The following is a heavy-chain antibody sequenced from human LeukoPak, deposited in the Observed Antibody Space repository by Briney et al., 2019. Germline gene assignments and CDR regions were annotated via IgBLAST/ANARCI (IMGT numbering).Heavy chain of an antibody. Sequence: GGSLRLSCAASGFTFSSYSMNWVRQAPGKGLEWVSAISGSGGSTYYADSVKGRFTIPRDNSKNTLYLQMNSLRAEDTAVYYCAKDLGKYYDILTGYYRSSYFDYWGQGTLVTVSS. CDR1: GFTFSSYS. V-gene: IGHV3-23*01. J-gene: IGHJ4*02. CDR2: ISGSGGST. CDR3: AKDLGKYYDILTGYYRSSYFDY. D-gene: IGHD3-9*01.